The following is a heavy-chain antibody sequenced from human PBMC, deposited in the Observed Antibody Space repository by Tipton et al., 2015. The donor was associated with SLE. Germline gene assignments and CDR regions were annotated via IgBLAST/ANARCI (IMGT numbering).Heavy chain of an antibody. Sequence: TLSLTCAVYGGSFSGYYWSWIRQPPGKGLEWIGEINHSGSTTNSPSLKSRVTISVDTSKNQFSLKLSSVTAADTAVYYCARGRDIVVLVAAAVFDPWGQGTLVTFSS. D-gene: IGHD2-15*01. CDR1: GGSFSGYY. J-gene: IGHJ5*02. CDR3: ARGRDIVVLVAAAVFDP. V-gene: IGHV4-34*01. CDR2: INHSGST.